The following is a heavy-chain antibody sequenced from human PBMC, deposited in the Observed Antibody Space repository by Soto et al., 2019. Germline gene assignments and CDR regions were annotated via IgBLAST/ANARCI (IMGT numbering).Heavy chain of an antibody. CDR1: GFTFSSYA. Sequence: QVQLVESGGGVVQPGRSLRLSCAASGFTFSSYAMHWVRQAPGKGLEWVAVISYDGSNKYYADSVKGRFTISRDNSKNALYLQMNSLRAEDTAVYYCARDRSPLNNRRITMIVVGYWGQGTLVTVSS. D-gene: IGHD3-22*01. V-gene: IGHV3-30-3*01. J-gene: IGHJ4*02. CDR2: ISYDGSNK. CDR3: ARDRSPLNNRRITMIVVGY.